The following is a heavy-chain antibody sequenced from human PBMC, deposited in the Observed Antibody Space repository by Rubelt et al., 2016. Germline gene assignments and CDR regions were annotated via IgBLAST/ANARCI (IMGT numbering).Heavy chain of an antibody. CDR2: ITHSGIT. J-gene: IGHJ4*02. V-gene: IGHV4-34*01. CDR3: ARGRAGRRFDY. Sequence: QVRLHQWGAGLLKPSETLSLTCVAYGDSFTGYFWTWIRQPPGKGLEWVGEITHSGITNYSPSFKSRVTMSVDKSKNQFSLRLTSVTAAETGVDYCARGRAGRRFDYWDQGALVNVSS. D-gene: IGHD6-6*01. CDR1: GDSFTGYF.